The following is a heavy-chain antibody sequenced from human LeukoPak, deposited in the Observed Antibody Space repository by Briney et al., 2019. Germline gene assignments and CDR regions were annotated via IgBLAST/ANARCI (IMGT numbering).Heavy chain of an antibody. D-gene: IGHD1-26*01. Sequence: GGSLRLSCAASGFTFSDFYMTWIRQAPGKGPEWVSFISSSGSSIYYADSVKGRFTISRDNAKNSLYLQMNYLRAEDTAVYYCASQVGATRGTTFDIWGQGTMVTVSS. CDR1: GFTFSDFY. CDR2: ISSSGSSI. V-gene: IGHV3-11*04. J-gene: IGHJ3*02. CDR3: ASQVGATRGTTFDI.